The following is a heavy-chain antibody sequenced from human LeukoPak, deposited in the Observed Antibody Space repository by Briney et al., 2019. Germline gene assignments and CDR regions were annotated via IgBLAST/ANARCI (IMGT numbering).Heavy chain of an antibody. Sequence: ASVKVSCKASGYTFTSYDINWVRQATGQGLEWMGWMNPNSGNTGYAQKFQGRVTMTEDTSTDTAYMELSSLRSEDTAVYYCATASGYSDEGFFWGQGTLVTVSS. D-gene: IGHD5-12*01. CDR3: ATASGYSDEGFF. V-gene: IGHV1-8*01. J-gene: IGHJ4*02. CDR2: MNPNSGNT. CDR1: GYTFTSYD.